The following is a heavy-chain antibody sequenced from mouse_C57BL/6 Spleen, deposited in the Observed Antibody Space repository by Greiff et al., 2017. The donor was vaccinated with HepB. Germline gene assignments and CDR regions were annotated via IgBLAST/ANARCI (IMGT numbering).Heavy chain of an antibody. CDR3: ARSFYYDYDGYYYAMDY. CDR2: IYPGDGDT. J-gene: IGHJ4*01. V-gene: IGHV1-82*01. D-gene: IGHD2-4*01. Sequence: VQLVESGPELVKPGASVKISCKASGYAFSSSWMNWVKQRPGKGLEWIGRIYPGDGDTNYNGKFKGKATLTADKSSSTAYMQLSSLTSEDSAVYFCARSFYYDYDGYYYAMDYWGQGTSVTVSS. CDR1: GYAFSSSW.